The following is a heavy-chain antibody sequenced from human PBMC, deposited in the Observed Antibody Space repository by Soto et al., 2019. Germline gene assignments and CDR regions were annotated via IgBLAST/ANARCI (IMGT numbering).Heavy chain of an antibody. CDR1: GYTFTSYY. CDR3: ARVVYSNYGEGWFDP. Sequence: ASVKVSCKASGYTFTSYYLHWVGQAPGQGLEWMGLINPGDGSTTYAQKFQGRVTMTRDTSTSTVYMELSSLRSEDTAVYYCARVVYSNYGEGWFDPWGQGTLVTVSS. CDR2: INPGDGST. D-gene: IGHD4-4*01. V-gene: IGHV1-46*01. J-gene: IGHJ5*02.